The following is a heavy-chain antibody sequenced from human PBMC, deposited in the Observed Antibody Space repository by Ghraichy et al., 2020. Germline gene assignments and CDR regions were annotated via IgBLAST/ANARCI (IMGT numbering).Heavy chain of an antibody. D-gene: IGHD3-22*01. CDR3: ARGPDGSGYYYGH. V-gene: IGHV1-2*04. CDR1: GYTFTGYY. J-gene: IGHJ4*02. CDR2: INPNSGGT. Sequence: ASVKVSCKASGYTFTGYYMHWVRQAPGQGLEWMGWINPNSGGTNYAQKFQGWVTMTRDTSISTAYMELSRLRSDDTAVYYCARGPDGSGYYYGHWGQGTLVTVSS.